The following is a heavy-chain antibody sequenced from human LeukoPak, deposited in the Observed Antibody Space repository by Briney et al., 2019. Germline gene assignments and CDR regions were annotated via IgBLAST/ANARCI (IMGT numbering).Heavy chain of an antibody. CDR1: DDSITVYY. J-gene: IGHJ6*03. D-gene: IGHD6-13*01. CDR3: ARGRVSSNTWYSTYYYYFYMDV. V-gene: IGHV4-59*01. CDR2: IDHTGTT. Sequence: SETLSLTCTVSDDSITVYYWTWIRQPPGKGLEWIGYIDHTGTTNYNPSLNSRVTISRDTSKSHFSLELSSATAADTAVYFCARGRVSSNTWYSTYYYYFYMDVWGKGTTVTVSS.